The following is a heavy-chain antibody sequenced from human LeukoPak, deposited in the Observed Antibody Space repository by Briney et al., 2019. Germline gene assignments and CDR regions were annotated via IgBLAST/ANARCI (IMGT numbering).Heavy chain of an antibody. CDR1: GFTFSSYW. V-gene: IGHV3-7*03. J-gene: IGHJ4*02. CDR2: INQDGSEK. D-gene: IGHD2-2*01. CDR3: ARDGPAPGLYFDY. Sequence: PGGPLRLSCAPSGFTFSSYWMNWVRQAPGKGLEWVASINQDGSEKSYVDSVKGRFTISRDNAKNSLYLQMNSLRAEDAAVYYCARDGPAPGLYFDYWGQGALVTVSS.